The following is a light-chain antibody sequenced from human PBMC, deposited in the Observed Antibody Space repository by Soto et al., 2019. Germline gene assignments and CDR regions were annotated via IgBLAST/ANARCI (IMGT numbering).Light chain of an antibody. CDR3: QQYNNWPPWT. J-gene: IGKJ1*01. CDR1: QSVSNN. CDR2: DAS. Sequence: ILMTQSPATLSVSPGERATLSCRASQSVSNNLAWYQQKPGQAPRLLIYDASTRATGSPARFSGSGSGTEFTLTISGLQSEDFAVYYCQQYNNWPPWTFGPGTKVAIK. V-gene: IGKV3-15*01.